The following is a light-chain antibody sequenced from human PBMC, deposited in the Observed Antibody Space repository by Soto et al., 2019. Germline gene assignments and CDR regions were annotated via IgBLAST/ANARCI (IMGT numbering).Light chain of an antibody. Sequence: SYELTQPPSVSVAPGQTARITCGGNDIGSKTVHWYQQKPGQAPVMVVYDDSARPSGIPERFSGSNSGNTATLTISRVEAGDEADFYCQVWDSTSDLLYVFGTGTQ. CDR2: DDS. CDR1: DIGSKT. V-gene: IGLV3-21*02. J-gene: IGLJ1*01. CDR3: QVWDSTSDLLYV.